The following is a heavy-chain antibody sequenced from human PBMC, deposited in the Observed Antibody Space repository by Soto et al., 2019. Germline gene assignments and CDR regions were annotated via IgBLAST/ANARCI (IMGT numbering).Heavy chain of an antibody. CDR3: ARETGGSVSGVVIIPHFDY. CDR2: IYYSGST. Sequence: SETLSLTCTVSGGSISSGDYYWSWIRQPPGKGLEWIGYIYYSGSTYYNPSLKSRVTISVDTSKNQFSLKLSSVTAAYTAVYYCARETGGSVSGVVIIPHFDYWGQGTLVTVSS. CDR1: GGSISSGDYY. J-gene: IGHJ4*02. D-gene: IGHD3-3*01. V-gene: IGHV4-30-4*01.